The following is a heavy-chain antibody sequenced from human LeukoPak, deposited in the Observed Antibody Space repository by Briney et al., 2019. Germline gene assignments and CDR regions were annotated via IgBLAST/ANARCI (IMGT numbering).Heavy chain of an antibody. J-gene: IGHJ5*02. V-gene: IGHV4-34*01. CDR3: ARARPRFDP. CDR1: GGSFSGYS. CDR2: INHSGST. Sequence: SETLSLTCAVYGGSFSGYSWSWIRQPPGKGLEWIGEINHSGSTNYNPSLKSRVTISVDTSKNQFSLKLSSVTAADTAVYYCARARPRFDPWGQGTLVTVSS.